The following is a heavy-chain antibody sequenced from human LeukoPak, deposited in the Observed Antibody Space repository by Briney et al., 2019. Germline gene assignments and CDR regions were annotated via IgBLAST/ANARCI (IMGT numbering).Heavy chain of an antibody. V-gene: IGHV3-21*01. CDR3: TRGSYGDYGY. CDR2: VSSDSKSI. J-gene: IGHJ4*02. D-gene: IGHD4-17*01. CDR1: GFIFSSFT. Sequence: PGGSLRLSCAASGFIFSSFTMNWVRQAPGKELEWVSSVSSDSKSIYYADSVKGRFIISRDNAKNSLFLQMDSLRAEDTALYYCTRGSYGDYGYWGQGTLVTVSS.